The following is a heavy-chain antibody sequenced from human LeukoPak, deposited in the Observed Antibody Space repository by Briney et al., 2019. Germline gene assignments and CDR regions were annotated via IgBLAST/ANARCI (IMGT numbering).Heavy chain of an antibody. CDR1: GFSFSGYG. J-gene: IGHJ4*02. Sequence: GGSLRLSCAASGFSFSGYGMHWVRQAPGKGLEWVAVISYDGSDKKYGDSVKGRFTISRDNSKNTLYLQMNSLRAEDTAVYYCAKTGGPWDWGQGTLVTVSS. V-gene: IGHV3-30*18. CDR2: ISYDGSDK. CDR3: AKTGGPWD. D-gene: IGHD7-27*01.